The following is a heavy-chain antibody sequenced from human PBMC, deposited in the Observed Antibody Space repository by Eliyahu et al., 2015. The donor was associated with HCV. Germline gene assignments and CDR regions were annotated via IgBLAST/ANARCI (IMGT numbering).Heavy chain of an antibody. V-gene: IGHV3-23*01. CDR3: AKKGSGSQTAPLDY. CDR1: GFTFSSYA. CDR2: ISGSGGST. Sequence: EVQLLESGGGLVQPGGSLXLSCAASGFTFSSYAMNWVRQAPGKGLEWVSGISGSGGSTYYADSVKGRFTISRDNSKNTLYLQMNSLRVEDTAVYYCAKKGSGSQTAPLDYWGQGTLVTVSS. D-gene: IGHD1-26*01. J-gene: IGHJ4*02.